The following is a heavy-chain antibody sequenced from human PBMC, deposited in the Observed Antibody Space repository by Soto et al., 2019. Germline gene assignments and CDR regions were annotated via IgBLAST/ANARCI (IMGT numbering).Heavy chain of an antibody. J-gene: IGHJ4*02. CDR1: GYTFTSYD. CDR3: ARGVREGYYGSGALYDY. V-gene: IGHV1-8*01. D-gene: IGHD3-10*01. CDR2: MNPNSGNT. Sequence: GASVKVSCKASGYTFTSYDINWVRQATGQGLEWMGWMNPNSGNTGYAQKFQGRVTMTRNTSISTAYMELSSLRSEDTAVYYCARGVREGYYGSGALYDYWGQGTLVTVSS.